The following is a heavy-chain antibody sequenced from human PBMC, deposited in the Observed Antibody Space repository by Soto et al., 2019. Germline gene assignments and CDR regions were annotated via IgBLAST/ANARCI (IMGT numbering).Heavy chain of an antibody. CDR1: GGTFSNYA. Sequence: SVKVSCKASGGTFSNYAISWVRQAPGQGLEWMGGIIPKFGTTNYAQKLQGRVTITADESTSTAYMELSSLTSWDTAIYYCARGYSSTWYGFDHWGQGTLVTVSS. CDR2: IIPKFGTT. J-gene: IGHJ4*02. D-gene: IGHD6-13*01. V-gene: IGHV1-69*13. CDR3: ARGYSSTWYGFDH.